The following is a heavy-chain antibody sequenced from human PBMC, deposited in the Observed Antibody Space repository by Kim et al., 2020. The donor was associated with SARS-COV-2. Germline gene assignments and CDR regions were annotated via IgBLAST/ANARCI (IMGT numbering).Heavy chain of an antibody. Sequence: GGSLRLSCAVSGFTFSSYWMHWVRQAPGKGLVWVSRIKSDGSSIVYADSVKGRFTISRDNAKNTLYLQMNSLRDEDTAIYYCARDPDYRGYSYFQNWGQG. CDR3: ARDPDYRGYSYFQN. CDR2: IKSDGSSI. J-gene: IGHJ1*01. D-gene: IGHD3-22*01. V-gene: IGHV3-74*01. CDR1: GFTFSSYW.